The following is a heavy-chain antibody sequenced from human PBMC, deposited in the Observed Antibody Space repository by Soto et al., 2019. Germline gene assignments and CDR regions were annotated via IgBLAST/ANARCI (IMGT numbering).Heavy chain of an antibody. J-gene: IGHJ6*03. V-gene: IGHV3-23*01. Sequence: GGSLRLSCSASGFTFSSSAMNWVRQAPGKGLEWVSSISNSGGTTSYADSVKGRFTISRDNSKNTLYLQMNSLRAEDTAVYYCAKGSRGAYYYCMDVWGKGTTVTVSS. CDR3: AKGSRGAYYYCMDV. CDR2: ISNSGGTT. CDR1: GFTFSSSA.